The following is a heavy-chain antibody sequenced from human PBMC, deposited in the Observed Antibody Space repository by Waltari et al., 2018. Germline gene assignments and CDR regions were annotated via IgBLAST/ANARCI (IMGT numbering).Heavy chain of an antibody. V-gene: IGHV3-73*01. Sequence: EVQLVDSGGDLVQTGGSMQLSCDASGLTFTDSYLHWVRQAPGKGREWVGRIRSEANSYATAFAASVNGRFTIFRDDSKKTAYLQMNTLMSEDTALYYCTRSGTTTVAFDIWGQGTMVTVSS. CDR2: IRSEANSYAT. CDR3: TRSGTTTVAFDI. CDR1: GLTFTDSY. J-gene: IGHJ3*02. D-gene: IGHD1-1*01.